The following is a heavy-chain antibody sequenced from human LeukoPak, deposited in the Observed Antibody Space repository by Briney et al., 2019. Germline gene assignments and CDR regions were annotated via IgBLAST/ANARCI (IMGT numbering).Heavy chain of an antibody. Sequence: PSETLSLTCTVSGGSISSYYWSWIRQPPGKGLEWIGYIYYSGSTNYNPSLKSRVTISVDTSKNQFSLKLSSVTAADTAVYYCASSIPDDAFDIWGQGTMVTVSS. V-gene: IGHV4-59*08. CDR3: ASSIPDDAFDI. CDR2: IYYSGST. CDR1: GGSISSYY. D-gene: IGHD2-2*02. J-gene: IGHJ3*02.